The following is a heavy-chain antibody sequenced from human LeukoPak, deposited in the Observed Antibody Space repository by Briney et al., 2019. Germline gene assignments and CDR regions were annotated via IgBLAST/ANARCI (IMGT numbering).Heavy chain of an antibody. CDR1: GFTYSSYS. CDR2: ITTWSTYI. CDR3: ARGKYSSGWFDY. D-gene: IGHD6-19*01. V-gene: IGHV3-21*01. Sequence: GGPLRLLCAASGFTYSSYSMIWVPEAPGKGLEWVSYITTWSTYIFYAHSEKGRYTISRDNAKNSLYVKMNTLRGEDKAVYYGARGKYSSGWFDYWGQGTLVTVSS. J-gene: IGHJ4*02.